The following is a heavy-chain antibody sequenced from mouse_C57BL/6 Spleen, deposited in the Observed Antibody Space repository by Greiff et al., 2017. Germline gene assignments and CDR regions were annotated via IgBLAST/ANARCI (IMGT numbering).Heavy chain of an antibody. CDR1: GYAFSSSW. Sequence: VQLQESGPELVKPGASVKISCKASGYAFSSSWMNWVKQRPGKGLEWIGRIYPGDGDTNYNGKFKGKATLTADNSSSTAYMQLSSLTSGDSAVYFCARSLYYYGSSYGFAYWGQGTLVTVSA. CDR3: ARSLYYYGSSYGFAY. V-gene: IGHV1-82*01. D-gene: IGHD1-1*01. CDR2: IYPGDGDT. J-gene: IGHJ3*01.